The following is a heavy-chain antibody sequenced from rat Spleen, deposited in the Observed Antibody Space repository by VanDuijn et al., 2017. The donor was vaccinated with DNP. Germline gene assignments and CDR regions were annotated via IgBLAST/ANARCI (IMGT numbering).Heavy chain of an antibody. CDR2: IGSDGYAP. Sequence: EVQLVESGGGLVQPGRSLKLSCAASGFTFSDYYMAWVRQAPTKGLEWVAYIGSDGYAPYYGDSVKGRFTISRDNAKSTLYLQMNSLRAEDMATYYCIRWNSGHFDYWGQGVMVTVSS. CDR3: IRWNSGHFDY. D-gene: IGHD4-3*01. CDR1: GFTFSDYY. V-gene: IGHV5-22*01. J-gene: IGHJ2*01.